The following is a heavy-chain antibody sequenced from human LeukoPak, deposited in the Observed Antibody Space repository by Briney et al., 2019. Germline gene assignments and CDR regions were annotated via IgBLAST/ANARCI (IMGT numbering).Heavy chain of an antibody. CDR3: AREGGVTTAFDY. CDR1: GGSFSGYY. D-gene: IGHD4-17*01. J-gene: IGHJ4*02. CDR2: INHSEST. Sequence: PSETLSLTCAVYGGSFSGYYWSWIRQPPGKGLEWIGEINHSESTNYNPSLKSRVTISVDTSKNQFSLKLSSVTAADTAVYYCAREGGVTTAFDYWGQGTLVTVSS. V-gene: IGHV4-34*01.